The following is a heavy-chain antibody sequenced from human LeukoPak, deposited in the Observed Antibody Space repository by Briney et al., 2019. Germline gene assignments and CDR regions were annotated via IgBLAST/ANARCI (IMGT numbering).Heavy chain of an antibody. CDR2: IYYSRST. D-gene: IGHD3-22*01. Sequence: SETLSLTCTVSGGSISSYYWSWIRQPPGKGLEWIGYIYYSRSTNYNPSLKSRVTISVDTSKNEFALKLSSVTAADTAVYYCARGTSRYDSSGYYGICFDYWGQGTLVTVSS. CDR3: ARGTSRYDSSGYYGICFDY. J-gene: IGHJ4*02. CDR1: GGSISSYY. V-gene: IGHV4-59*01.